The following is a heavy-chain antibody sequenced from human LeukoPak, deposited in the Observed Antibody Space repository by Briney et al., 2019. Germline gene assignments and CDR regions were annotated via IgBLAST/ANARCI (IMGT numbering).Heavy chain of an antibody. CDR3: ARFPIYYDSSGYAADAFDI. V-gene: IGHV4-34*01. CDR2: INHSGST. D-gene: IGHD3-22*01. Sequence: SETLSLTCAVYGGSFSGYYWSWIRQPPGKGLEWIGEINHSGSTNYNPSLKSRVTISVDTSKNQFSLKLSSVTAADTAVYYCARFPIYYDSSGYAADAFDIWGQGTMVTVSS. CDR1: GGSFSGYY. J-gene: IGHJ3*02.